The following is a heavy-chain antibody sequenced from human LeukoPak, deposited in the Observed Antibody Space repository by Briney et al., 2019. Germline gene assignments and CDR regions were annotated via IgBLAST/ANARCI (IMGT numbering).Heavy chain of an antibody. CDR1: GFTFSTYG. V-gene: IGHV3-33*01. CDR2: IWYDGSNK. J-gene: IGHJ4*02. Sequence: GGSLRLSCVASGFTFSTYGMHWVRQAPGKGLEWVEIIWYDGSNKYYADSVKGRFTISRDNSKNTLYLQMNGLRAEDTAVYYCARDPASWTYYDRSGYFDYWGQGTLVSVSS. CDR3: ARDPASWTYYDRSGYFDY. D-gene: IGHD3-22*01.